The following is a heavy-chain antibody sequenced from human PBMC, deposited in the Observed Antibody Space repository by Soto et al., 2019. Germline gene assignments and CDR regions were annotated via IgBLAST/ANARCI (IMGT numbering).Heavy chain of an antibody. Sequence: QVQLVQSGAEVKKPGSSVNVSCKASGGTFNNHLISWGRQAPGQGLEWVGTIIPLFGTLNYAQRFQGRVTLAADRSTSTAYMALSSLRSDDTAVYYCARWSLYGSGSYPVDYWGQGTLVTVSS. J-gene: IGHJ4*01. CDR2: IIPLFGTL. D-gene: IGHD3-10*01. V-gene: IGHV1-69*08. CDR1: GGTFNNHL. CDR3: ARWSLYGSGSYPVDY.